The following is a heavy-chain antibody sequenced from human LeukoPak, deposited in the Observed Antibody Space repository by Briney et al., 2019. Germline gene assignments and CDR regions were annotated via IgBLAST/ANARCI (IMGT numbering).Heavy chain of an antibody. CDR3: TKGGHHYNPFYN. V-gene: IGHV3-23*01. Sequence: GGSLRLSCAVSGFTFRSSPMGWVRQAPVKGLEWVSSIHAGGEDPFCADSVQGRCTISRDNSKNMLFLQLNSLRVEDTAIYFCTKGGHHYNPFYNWGQGTLVTVSS. CDR1: GFTFRSSP. D-gene: IGHD3-22*01. J-gene: IGHJ4*02. CDR2: IHAGGEDP.